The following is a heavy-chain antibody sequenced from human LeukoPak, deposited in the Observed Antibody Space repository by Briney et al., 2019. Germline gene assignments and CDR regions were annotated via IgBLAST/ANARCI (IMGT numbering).Heavy chain of an antibody. D-gene: IGHD3-10*01. V-gene: IGHV3-48*01. CDR2: ISSSSRTI. J-gene: IGHJ4*02. CDR3: ARDPDLPVLRAFDF. Sequence: SGGSLRLSCAASGFTFSSYAMSWVRQAPGKGLEWVSYISSSSRTIYYAGSVKGRFTISRDNAQNSLYLQMNSLRADDTAVYYCARDPDLPVLRAFDFWGQGTLVTVSS. CDR1: GFTFSSYA.